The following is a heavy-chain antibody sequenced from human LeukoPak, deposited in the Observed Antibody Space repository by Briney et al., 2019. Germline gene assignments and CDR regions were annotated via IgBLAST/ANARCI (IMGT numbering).Heavy chain of an antibody. V-gene: IGHV3-21*01. CDR2: ISSSSYI. J-gene: IGHJ6*02. CDR1: GFTFSSYS. Sequence: GGSLRLSCAASGFTFSSYSMNWVRQALGKGLERVSSISSSSYIYYADSVKGRFTISRDNAKNSLYLQMNSLRAEDTAVYYCARDKPIDFWSGLPGVYGMDVWGQGTTVTVSS. D-gene: IGHD3-3*01. CDR3: ARDKPIDFWSGLPGVYGMDV.